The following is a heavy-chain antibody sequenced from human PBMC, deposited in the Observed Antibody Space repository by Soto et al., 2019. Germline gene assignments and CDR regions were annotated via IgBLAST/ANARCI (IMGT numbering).Heavy chain of an antibody. CDR3: ATFLPDYIWGSYRYPFDY. J-gene: IGHJ4*02. CDR1: GYTLTELS. Sequence: ASVKVSCKVSGYTLTELSMHWVRQAPGKGLEWMGGFDPEDGETIYAQKFQGRVTMTEDTSTDTAYMELSSLRSEDTAVYYCATFLPDYIWGSYRYPFDYWGQGTLVTVSS. V-gene: IGHV1-24*01. CDR2: FDPEDGET. D-gene: IGHD3-16*02.